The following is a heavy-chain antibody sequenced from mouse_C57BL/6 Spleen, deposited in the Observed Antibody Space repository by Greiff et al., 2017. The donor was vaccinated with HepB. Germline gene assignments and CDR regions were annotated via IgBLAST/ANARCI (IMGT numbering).Heavy chain of an antibody. V-gene: IGHV1-74*01. CDR2: IHTSDSDT. J-gene: IGHJ3*01. CDR1: GYTFTSYW. Sequence: VQLQQPGAELVQPGASVKVSCKASGYTFTSYWMHWVQQRPGKGLEWIGSIHTSDSDTNYKQKYKGKATFTVDKSSSTSYMQLSSRTADDSAVYYGAILEADDYSAWFAYWGQGTLVTVSA. CDR3: AILEADDYSAWFAY. D-gene: IGHD2-4*01.